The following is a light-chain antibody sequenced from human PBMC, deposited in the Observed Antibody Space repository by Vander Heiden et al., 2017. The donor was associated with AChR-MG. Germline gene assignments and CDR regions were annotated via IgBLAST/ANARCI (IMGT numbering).Light chain of an antibody. CDR2: GAS. J-gene: IGKJ1*01. V-gene: IGKV3-15*01. CDR3: LQDNNWPQT. Sequence: EIVMTQSPATLSLSPGERATLSCRASQSFRSNLAWYQQKPGQAPRLLIYGASTRATGTPARFSGSGSGTQFTLTISSLQSEDFAVYYCLQDNNWPQTFGQGTKVEIK. CDR1: QSFRSN.